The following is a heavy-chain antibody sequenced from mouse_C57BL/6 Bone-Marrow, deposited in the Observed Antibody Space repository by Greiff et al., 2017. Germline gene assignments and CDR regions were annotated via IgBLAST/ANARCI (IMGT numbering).Heavy chain of an antibody. CDR3: ASTVVARGDY. V-gene: IGHV1-50*01. Sequence: QVQLQQPGAELVKPGASVKLSCKASGYTFTSYWMQWVKQRPGQGLEWIGEIDPSDSYTNYNQKFKGKATLTVDTSSSTAYMQLSSLTSEASAVYYCASTVVARGDYWGQGTTLTVST. CDR2: IDPSDSYT. CDR1: GYTFTSYW. D-gene: IGHD1-1*01. J-gene: IGHJ2*01.